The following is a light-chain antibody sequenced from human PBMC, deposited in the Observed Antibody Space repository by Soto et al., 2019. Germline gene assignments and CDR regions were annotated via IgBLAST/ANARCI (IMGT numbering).Light chain of an antibody. CDR2: NAS. J-gene: IGKJ5*01. V-gene: IGKV3-15*01. Sequence: EIVMTKSPATLSVSPGERATLSCRASENVKFNLAWYQQRPGQAPRLLFDNASTRATAFPARFSGSGSGTDYIVTISSLQSEDSAVYYCQQYYNWPLTFGQGTRLEI. CDR1: ENVKFN. CDR3: QQYYNWPLT.